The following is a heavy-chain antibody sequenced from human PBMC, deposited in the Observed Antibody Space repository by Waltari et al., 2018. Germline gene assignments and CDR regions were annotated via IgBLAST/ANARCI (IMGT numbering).Heavy chain of an antibody. CDR2: IKGDGSDK. V-gene: IGHV3-7*01. CDR1: GFTLRSYG. CDR3: PTILSGDTPWFDH. J-gene: IGHJ5*02. Sequence: EVRVVESVGGLVQPGGSLRLSGASVGFTLRSYGMSWVRQAPGKGLEWVANIKGDGSDKFYADSVNGRFTISRDNAKNSLYLQMDSLRSEDTAVYYCPTILSGDTPWFDHWGQGIMVTVSS. D-gene: IGHD2-21*02.